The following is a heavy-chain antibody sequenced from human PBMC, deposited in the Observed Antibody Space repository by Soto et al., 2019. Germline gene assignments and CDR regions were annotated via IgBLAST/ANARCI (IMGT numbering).Heavy chain of an antibody. CDR2: IIPIFGTV. Sequence: QVQLVQSGAEVKKPGSSVKVSCKASVGTFSSYAISWVRQAPGQGLEWMGGIIPIFGTVNYAQKFQGRVTITADESTRTAYMGLSSLRSEDTAVYYCARGYYAGSGYSYWGQGTLVTVSS. CDR3: ARGYYAGSGYSY. J-gene: IGHJ4*02. V-gene: IGHV1-69*01. CDR1: VGTFSSYA. D-gene: IGHD3-22*01.